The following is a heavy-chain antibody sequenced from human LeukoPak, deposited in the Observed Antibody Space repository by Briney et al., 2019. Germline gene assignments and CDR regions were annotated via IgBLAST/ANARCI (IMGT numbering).Heavy chain of an antibody. Sequence: GGSLRLSCAASGFTFSSYGMHWVRQAPGKGLEWVAVISYDGSNKYYADSVKGRFTISRDNSKNTLYLQMNSLRAEDTAVYYCAKDRAYRVVTAMALADYWGQGTLVTVSS. D-gene: IGHD2-21*02. CDR3: AKDRAYRVVTAMALADY. CDR2: ISYDGSNK. V-gene: IGHV3-30*18. J-gene: IGHJ4*02. CDR1: GFTFSSYG.